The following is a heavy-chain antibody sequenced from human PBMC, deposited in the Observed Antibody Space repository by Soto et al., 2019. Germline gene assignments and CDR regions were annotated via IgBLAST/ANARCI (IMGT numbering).Heavy chain of an antibody. Sequence: QVQLVQYGAEVKKPGASVKVSCKASGYTFTGYFIHWVRQSPGQGVEWMGWINPNSGGTTYAQKFQGRVTMTRDTSINTAYMELSRLTSDDTAVYYCARVTLKAGNWYDPWGQGTLVTVSS. CDR3: ARVTLKAGNWYDP. CDR1: GYTFTGYF. J-gene: IGHJ5*02. CDR2: INPNSGGT. D-gene: IGHD2-8*01. V-gene: IGHV1-2*02.